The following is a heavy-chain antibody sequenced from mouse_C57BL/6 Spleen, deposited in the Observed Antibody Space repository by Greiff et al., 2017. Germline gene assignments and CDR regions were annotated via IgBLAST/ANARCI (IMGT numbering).Heavy chain of an antibody. Sequence: VQLQQSGAELVRPGASVTLSCKASGYTFTDYEMHWVKQTPVHGLEWIGAIDPETGGTAYNQKFKGKAILTADKSSSTAYMELRSLTSEDSAVYYCTREDSSGDTFDYWGQGTTRTVSS. CDR3: TREDSSGDTFDY. CDR2: IDPETGGT. J-gene: IGHJ2*01. CDR1: GYTFTDYE. D-gene: IGHD3-2*02. V-gene: IGHV1-15*01.